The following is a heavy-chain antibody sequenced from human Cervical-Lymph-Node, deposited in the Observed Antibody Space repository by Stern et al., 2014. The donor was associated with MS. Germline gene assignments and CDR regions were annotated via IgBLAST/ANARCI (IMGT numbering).Heavy chain of an antibody. V-gene: IGHV2-5*02. D-gene: IGHD1-1*01. CDR3: AHLTTATALDY. J-gene: IGHJ4*02. CDR1: GFSLSTSGVG. Sequence: ESGPTLVKPTQTLTLTCTFSGFSLSTSGVGVGWIRQPPGKALEWLALIYWDDDKRYSPSLESRLTITKDTSKNLVVLTMTNMDPVDTATYYCAHLTTATALDYWGQGILVTVSS. CDR2: IYWDDDK.